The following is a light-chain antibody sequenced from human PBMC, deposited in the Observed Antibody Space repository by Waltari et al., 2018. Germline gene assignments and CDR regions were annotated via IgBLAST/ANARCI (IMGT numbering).Light chain of an antibody. CDR1: QNIRNF. V-gene: IGKV1-39*01. J-gene: IGKJ2*01. Sequence: DIQMTQSPSSLSASVGDRVTITCRASQNIRNFLNWYQQKPGKAPRLLIYAATTLQTGVPARFSGNSSGTDFTLTIRDLQPEDFATYSCQQSYSTPYTFGQGTKMEI. CDR2: AAT. CDR3: QQSYSTPYT.